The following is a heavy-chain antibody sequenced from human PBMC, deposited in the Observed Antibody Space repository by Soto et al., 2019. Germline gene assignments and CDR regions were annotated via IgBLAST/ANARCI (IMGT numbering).Heavy chain of an antibody. CDR1: GLTYSTAW. CDR3: ARDTDSDTWNDPFDY. D-gene: IGHD1-1*01. J-gene: IGHJ4*02. CDR2: INRDGSVT. V-gene: IGHV3-74*01. Sequence: EVRLAESGGGSVHPGGSLRLSCEVSGLTYSTAWMHWVRQAPGKGLVWVSSINRDGSVTNYPDSVKGRFTISRDSAEKTLYLQMNSLRPEDTALYYCARDTDSDTWNDPFDYWGQGALVIVS.